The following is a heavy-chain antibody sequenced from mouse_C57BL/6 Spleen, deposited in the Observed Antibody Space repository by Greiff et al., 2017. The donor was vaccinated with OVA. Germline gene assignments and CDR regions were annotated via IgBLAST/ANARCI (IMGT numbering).Heavy chain of an antibody. D-gene: IGHD2-1*01. CDR2: ISYSGST. Sequence: EVMLVESGPGLAKPSQTLSLTCSVTGYSITSDYWNWIRKFPGNKLEYMGYISYSGSTSYNPSLKSRISITRDTSKNQYYLQLNSVTTEDTATYSCARSPGGYGKGWYFDYWGQGTTLTVSS. CDR3: ARSPGGYGKGWYFDY. J-gene: IGHJ2*01. CDR1: GYSITSDY. V-gene: IGHV3-8*01.